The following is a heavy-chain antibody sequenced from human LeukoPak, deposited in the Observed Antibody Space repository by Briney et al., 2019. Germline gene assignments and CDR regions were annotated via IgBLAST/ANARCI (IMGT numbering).Heavy chain of an antibody. CDR1: GYTFTGYY. Sequence: ASVKVSCKASGYTFTGYYMHWVRQAPGQGLEWMGWINPNSGGTNYAQKFQGRVTMTRDTSISTAYMELSRLRSDDTAVYYCARDPPEWQQLLRGGNYWGQGTLATVSS. CDR3: ARDPPEWQQLLRGGNY. J-gene: IGHJ4*02. CDR2: INPNSGGT. V-gene: IGHV1-2*02. D-gene: IGHD6-13*01.